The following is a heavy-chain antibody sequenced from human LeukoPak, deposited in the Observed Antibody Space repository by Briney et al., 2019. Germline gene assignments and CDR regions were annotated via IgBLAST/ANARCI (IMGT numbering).Heavy chain of an antibody. CDR3: ARDMGGYCSGSTCYSGWIDP. J-gene: IGHJ5*02. V-gene: IGHV3-21*01. CDR2: ITSSGAYI. CDR1: GFTFSSYS. Sequence: GGSLRLSCAASGFTFSSYSMNWVRQGPGMGLEWVSSITSSGAYIYYADSVRGRFTISRDNAKNSLYLQMNSLRAEDTAVYYCARDMGGYCSGSTCYSGWIDPWGQGTPVTVSS. D-gene: IGHD2-15*01.